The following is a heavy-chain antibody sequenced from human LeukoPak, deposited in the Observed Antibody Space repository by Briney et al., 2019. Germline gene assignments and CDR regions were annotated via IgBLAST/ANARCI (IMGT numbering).Heavy chain of an antibody. D-gene: IGHD3-10*01. CDR1: GYSFTSYW. J-gene: IGHJ5*02. Sequence: GESLKISCKGSGYSFTSYWIGWVRQMPGKGLEWMGIIYPGDSDTRYSPSFQGQVTISADKSISTAYLQWSSLKASDTAMYYCARHVYYGSGSFPIKGFDPWGQGTLVTVSS. CDR2: IYPGDSDT. CDR3: ARHVYYGSGSFPIKGFDP. V-gene: IGHV5-51*01.